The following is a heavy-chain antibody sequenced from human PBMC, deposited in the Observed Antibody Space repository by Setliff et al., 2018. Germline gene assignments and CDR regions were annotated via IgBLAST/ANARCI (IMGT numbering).Heavy chain of an antibody. CDR1: GFAFNNAW. CDR3: STDWLDGGTPGGY. CDR2: IKGKANGGIT. Sequence: GGSLRLSCAASGFAFNNAWVNWVRQAPGKGLEWVGRIKGKANGGITDYGAAARGTFTISSDDAESAVFLQMDSLKTEDTAVYYCSTDWLDGGTPGGYWGQGTLVTVSS. J-gene: IGHJ4*02. V-gene: IGHV3-15*01. D-gene: IGHD1-1*01.